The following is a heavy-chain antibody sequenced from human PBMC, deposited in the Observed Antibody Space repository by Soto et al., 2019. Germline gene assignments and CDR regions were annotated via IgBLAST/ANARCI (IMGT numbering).Heavy chain of an antibody. D-gene: IGHD3-3*01. J-gene: IGHJ6*02. V-gene: IGHV3-30-3*01. CDR3: ARALAPKYYDFWSGSHYGMDV. CDR1: GFTFSSYA. Sequence: PGGSLRLSCAASGFTFSSYAMHWVRQAPGKGLEWVAVISYDGSNKYYADSVKGRFTISRDNSKNTLYLQMNSLRAEDTAVYYCARALAPKYYDFWSGSHYGMDVWGQGTTVTVSS. CDR2: ISYDGSNK.